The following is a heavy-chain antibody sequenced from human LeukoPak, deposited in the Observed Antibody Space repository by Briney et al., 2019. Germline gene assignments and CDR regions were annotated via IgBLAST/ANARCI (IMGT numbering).Heavy chain of an antibody. J-gene: IGHJ6*02. CDR1: GFTFNSYA. Sequence: GGSLRLSCAASGFTFNSYAMTWVRQAPGKGLEWVSTISGSGSSTYYADSVKGRLTISRDNAKNTLYLQMNSLRAEDTAVYFCARVEYSSSRYYYYYGMDVWGQGTTVTVSS. CDR3: ARVEYSSSRYYYYYGMDV. V-gene: IGHV3-23*01. D-gene: IGHD6-6*01. CDR2: ISGSGSST.